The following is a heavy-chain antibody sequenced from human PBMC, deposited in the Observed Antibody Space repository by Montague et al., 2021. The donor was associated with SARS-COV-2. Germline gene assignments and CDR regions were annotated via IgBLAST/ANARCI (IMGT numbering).Heavy chain of an antibody. Sequence: CAISGDSVSSNRATWNWIRQSPSRGLEWLGRTYYRSKWYNDYAESVRSRVTINPDTSKNQFSLQLNSVTPEDTAVYYCTSVRVGNYYFIDVWGQGTTVTVSS. J-gene: IGHJ6*03. V-gene: IGHV6-1*01. CDR3: TSVRVGNYYFIDV. CDR2: TYYRSKWYN. D-gene: IGHD2/OR15-2a*01. CDR1: GDSVSSNRAT.